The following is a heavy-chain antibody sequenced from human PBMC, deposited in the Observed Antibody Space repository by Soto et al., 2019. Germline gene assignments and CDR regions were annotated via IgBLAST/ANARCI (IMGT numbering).Heavy chain of an antibody. J-gene: IGHJ4*02. CDR1: GGSISSGGYY. D-gene: IGHD6-6*01. V-gene: IGHV4-31*03. CDR2: IDYGGST. CDR3: ARGDDRPSSDY. Sequence: QVQLQESGPGLVKPSQTLSLTCTVSGGSISSGGYYWSWIRQHPGKGLEWIGYIDYGGSTYYNPSLKSRGTISVDPSKNQWSLKLSSVTAADTAVYYCARGDDRPSSDYWCQGTLVTVSS.